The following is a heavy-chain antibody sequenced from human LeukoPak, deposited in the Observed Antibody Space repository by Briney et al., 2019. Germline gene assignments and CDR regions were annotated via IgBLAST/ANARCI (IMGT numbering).Heavy chain of an antibody. CDR3: ARPDDTIFGVAMGY. CDR1: GFTFSSYS. CDR2: ISSSSSTI. Sequence: PGGSLRLSCAASGFTFSSYSMNWVRQAPGKGLEWVSYISSSSSTIYYADSVKGRFTISRDNAKNSLYLQMNSLRAEDTAVYYCARPDDTIFGVAMGYWGQGTLVTVSS. J-gene: IGHJ4*02. V-gene: IGHV3-48*01. D-gene: IGHD3-3*01.